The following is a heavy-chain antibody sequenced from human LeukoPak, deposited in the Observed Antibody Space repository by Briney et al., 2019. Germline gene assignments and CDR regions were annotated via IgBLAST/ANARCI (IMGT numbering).Heavy chain of an antibody. CDR2: INTDGSTT. J-gene: IGHJ4*02. V-gene: IGHV3-74*01. CDR3: ARPPGSWYFDY. CDR1: GFTLSSYW. Sequence: GGSLRLSCAASGFTLSSYWIHWVRQAPGQGLVWVSRINTDGSTTTYADSVKGRFTISRDNAKHTVYLQMNSLRAEDTAVYYCARPPGSWYFDYWGQGTLVTVSS. D-gene: IGHD6-13*01.